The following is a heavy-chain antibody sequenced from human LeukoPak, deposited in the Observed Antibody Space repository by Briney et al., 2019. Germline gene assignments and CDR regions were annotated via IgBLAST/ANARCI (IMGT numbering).Heavy chain of an antibody. V-gene: IGHV4-61*02. CDR3: ARGQNYYGSGSYYNDPPYYYYYMDV. Sequence: SETLSLTCTVSGGSISSGSYYWSWIRQPAGKGLEWIGRIYTSGSTNYDPSLKSRVTISVDTSKNQFSLKLSSVTAADTAVYYCARGQNYYGSGSYYNDPPYYYYYMDVWGKGTTVTISS. J-gene: IGHJ6*03. CDR1: GGSISSGSYY. CDR2: IYTSGST. D-gene: IGHD3-10*01.